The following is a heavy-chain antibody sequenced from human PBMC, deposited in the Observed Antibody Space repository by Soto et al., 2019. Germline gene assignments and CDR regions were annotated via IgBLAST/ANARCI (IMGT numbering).Heavy chain of an antibody. CDR2: IYYSGST. CDR3: ARVGGGHDSYYYYGMDV. Sequence: PSETLSLTCTVSGGSISSYYWSWIRQPPGKGLEWIGYIYYSGSTNYNPSLKSRVTISVDTSKNQFSLKLSSVTAADTAVYYCARVGGGHDSYYYYGMDVWGQGTTVTVSS. J-gene: IGHJ6*02. V-gene: IGHV4-59*01. CDR1: GGSISSYY. D-gene: IGHD5-12*01.